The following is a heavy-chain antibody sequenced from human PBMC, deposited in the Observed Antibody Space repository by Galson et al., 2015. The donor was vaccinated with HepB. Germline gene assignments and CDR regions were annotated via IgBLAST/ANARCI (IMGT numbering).Heavy chain of an antibody. D-gene: IGHD3-22*01. Sequence: QSGAEVKKPGESLKISCKASGYYFANYWIAWVRQMPGKGLECMGIIFPGDSDTKYSPSFKGQVTISADRSNTTAYLQWSSLKASDTAMYYCARYPDFYDTTGYYWGGFDYWGLGTLVTVSS. CDR1: GYYFANYW. CDR3: ARYPDFYDTTGYYWGGFDY. CDR2: IFPGDSDT. V-gene: IGHV5-51*01. J-gene: IGHJ4*02.